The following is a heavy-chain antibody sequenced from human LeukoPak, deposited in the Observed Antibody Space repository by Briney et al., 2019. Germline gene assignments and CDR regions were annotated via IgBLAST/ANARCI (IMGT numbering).Heavy chain of an antibody. CDR1: GLTFTNDF. V-gene: IGHV3-7*01. Sequence: GGSLRLSCSASGLTFTNDFMTWVRQAPGKGLEWVANMKVDGSDIHYVDSVKGRFTISRDNAKNSLYLQMNSLRAEDTAVYYCARIRRGFGESWSYYFDYWGQGTLVTVSS. CDR2: MKVDGSDI. CDR3: ARIRRGFGESWSYYFDY. D-gene: IGHD3-10*01. J-gene: IGHJ4*02.